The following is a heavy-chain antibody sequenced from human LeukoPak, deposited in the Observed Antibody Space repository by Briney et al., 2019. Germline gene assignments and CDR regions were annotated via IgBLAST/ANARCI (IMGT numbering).Heavy chain of an antibody. V-gene: IGHV4-34*01. CDR1: GGSFSGYY. CDR3: AKRQRQLVPDNWFDP. J-gene: IGHJ5*02. CDR2: INHSGST. Sequence: SETLSLTCAVYGGSFSGYYWSWIRQPPGKGLEWIGEINHSGSTNYNPSLKSRVTISVDTSKNHFSLKLSSVTAADTAVYYCAKRQRQLVPDNWFDPWGQGTLVTVSS. D-gene: IGHD6-13*01.